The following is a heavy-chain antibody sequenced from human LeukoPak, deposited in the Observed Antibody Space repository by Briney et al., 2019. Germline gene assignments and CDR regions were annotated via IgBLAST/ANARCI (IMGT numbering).Heavy chain of an antibody. V-gene: IGHV4-59*08. D-gene: IGHD3-22*01. CDR3: AAQKYSSGYNWFDP. Sequence: PSGTLSLTCTVSGGSISSYYWSWIRQPPGKGLEWIGYIYYSGSTNYNPSLKSRVTISVDTSKNQFSLKLSSVTAADTAVYYCAAQKYSSGYNWFDPWGQGTLVTVSP. J-gene: IGHJ5*02. CDR2: IYYSGST. CDR1: GGSISSYY.